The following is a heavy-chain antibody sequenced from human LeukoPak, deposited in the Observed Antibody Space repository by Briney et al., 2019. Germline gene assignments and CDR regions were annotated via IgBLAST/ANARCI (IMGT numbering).Heavy chain of an antibody. D-gene: IGHD5-18*01. CDR1: GGSISSYY. CDR3: ARVLRAASWRSYDY. Sequence: SETLSLTCTVSGGSISSYYWSWIRQPPGKGLEWIGYIYYSGSTNYNPSLKSRVTISADTSKNQFSLKLSSVTAADTAVYYCARVLRAASWRSYDYWGQGSLVTVSS. CDR2: IYYSGST. J-gene: IGHJ4*02. V-gene: IGHV4-59*01.